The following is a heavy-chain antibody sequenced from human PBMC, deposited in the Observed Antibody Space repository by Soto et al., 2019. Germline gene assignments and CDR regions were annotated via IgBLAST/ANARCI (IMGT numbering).Heavy chain of an antibody. Sequence: GGSLRLSCAASGFNVNSDYMNWVRQTPGKGLEWVASIYSGETTYYADSVRGRFTISSDKSKDTLYFQLSSLRIEDTAVYYCTRDGRGLGRLSLFEYWGQGVLVTVSS. D-gene: IGHD2-21*02. V-gene: IGHV3-53*01. CDR1: GFNVNSDY. J-gene: IGHJ4*02. CDR2: IYSGETT. CDR3: TRDGRGLGRLSLFEY.